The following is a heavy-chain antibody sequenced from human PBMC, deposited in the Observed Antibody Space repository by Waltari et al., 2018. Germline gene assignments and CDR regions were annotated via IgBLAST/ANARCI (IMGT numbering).Heavy chain of an antibody. J-gene: IGHJ4*02. D-gene: IGHD4-4*01. Sequence: QVQLVQSGAEVKKPGASVKVSCKASGYTFTSYAMHWVRQAPGQRLEWMGGINAGNGNTKYSQKFQGRVTITRDTSASTAYMELSSLRSEDTAVYYCAREAMTTVTPPSFDYWGQGTLVTVSS. CDR2: INAGNGNT. CDR1: GYTFTSYA. V-gene: IGHV1-3*01. CDR3: AREAMTTVTPPSFDY.